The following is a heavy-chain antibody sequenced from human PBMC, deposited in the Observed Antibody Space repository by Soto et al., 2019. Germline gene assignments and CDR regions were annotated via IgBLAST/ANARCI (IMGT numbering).Heavy chain of an antibody. CDR2: ISGNGATT. Sequence: EVALLESGGGLVQPGGSLRLSCEVSGVAFSFYSMSWVRQAPGKGLEWVGSISGNGATTYYAASGKGRFTVSRDNSKNTVHLQMNSLRGEDTAVYYCAKDRGGFTSGWEFFDFWGQGTLVTVSS. CDR3: AKDRGGFTSGWEFFDF. CDR1: GVAFSFYS. J-gene: IGHJ4*02. D-gene: IGHD6-19*01. V-gene: IGHV3-23*01.